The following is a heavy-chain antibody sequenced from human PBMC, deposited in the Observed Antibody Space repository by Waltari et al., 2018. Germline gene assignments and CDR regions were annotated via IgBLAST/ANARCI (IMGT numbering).Heavy chain of an antibody. J-gene: IGHJ4*02. CDR1: GFTFSNNW. Sequence: EVQLVESGGGLVQPGGSLRLSCAASGFTFSNNWMTWVRQAPGKGLEWVANINQDGSEKYSVESVKGRFTISRDKAKNSLYLQLNSLRADDTAVYYCTRGGDDSSWYWRNWGQGTLVTVSS. V-gene: IGHV3-7*01. CDR3: TRGGDDSSWYWRN. CDR2: INQDGSEK. D-gene: IGHD6-13*01.